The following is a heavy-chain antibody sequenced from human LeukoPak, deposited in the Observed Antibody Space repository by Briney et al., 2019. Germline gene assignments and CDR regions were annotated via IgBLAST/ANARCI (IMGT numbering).Heavy chain of an antibody. D-gene: IGHD6-19*01. J-gene: IGHJ4*02. CDR2: IYYSGST. CDR3: ARRKAVAAWYFDY. V-gene: IGHV4-39*01. CDR1: GGSLSSSSYY. Sequence: SETLSLTCTVSGGSLSSSSYYWGWIRQPPGKGLEWLGSIYYSGSTYYNPSLKSRVTISVDTSKNQFSLKLSSVTAADTAVYYCARRKAVAAWYFDYWGQGTLVTVSS.